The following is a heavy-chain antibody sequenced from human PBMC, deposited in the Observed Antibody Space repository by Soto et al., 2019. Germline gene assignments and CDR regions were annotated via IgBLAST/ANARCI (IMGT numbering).Heavy chain of an antibody. V-gene: IGHV4-30-4*01. Sequence: SETLSLTCTVSGGSVSSGDYFWSWIRQPPGKGLEWIGYIYDSGSSYYNPSLKSRVTMSVDTSKNQFSLKLRSVTAADTAMYYCAREKGYISGPKNFDSWGQGALVTVSS. D-gene: IGHD5-12*01. CDR2: IYDSGSS. J-gene: IGHJ4*02. CDR1: GGSVSSGDYF. CDR3: AREKGYISGPKNFDS.